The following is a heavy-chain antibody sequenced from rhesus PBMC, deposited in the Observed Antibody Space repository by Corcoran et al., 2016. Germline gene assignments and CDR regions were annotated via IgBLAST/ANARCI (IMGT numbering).Heavy chain of an antibody. V-gene: IGHV4S7*01. Sequence: QVQLQESGPGLVKPSETLSLTCVVSGGSISGGYYWGWIRQPPGKGLEWIGNIYGTSGCPNYIPSLKRRVTISKDTFKTRFSLSLGSVTAADTAVYYCARGIGAGTPYYFDYWGQGVLVTVSS. CDR3: ARGIGAGTPYYFDY. CDR2: IYGTSGCP. CDR1: GGSISGGYY. J-gene: IGHJ4*01. D-gene: IGHD1-1*01.